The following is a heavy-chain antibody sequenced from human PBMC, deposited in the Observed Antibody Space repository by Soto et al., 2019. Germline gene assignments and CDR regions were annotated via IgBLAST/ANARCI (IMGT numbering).Heavy chain of an antibody. CDR1: GFTFSSYW. Sequence: EVQLVESGGSLVQPGGSMRLSCAASGFTFSSYWMSWVRQAPGNGLEWVTKIKQDGSDTYYVDSVKGRFTIYRDNAKNSLYLETDSLRAEDRAVYYRVTEASFRCVHWGQGSLVTV. V-gene: IGHV3-7*03. CDR2: IKQDGSDT. J-gene: IGHJ4*02. CDR3: VTEASFRCVH. D-gene: IGHD2-21*01.